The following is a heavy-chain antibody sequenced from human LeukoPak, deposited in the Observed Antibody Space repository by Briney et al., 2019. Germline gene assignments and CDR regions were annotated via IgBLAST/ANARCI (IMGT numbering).Heavy chain of an antibody. J-gene: IGHJ4*02. CDR1: GFTVSRNY. V-gene: IGHV3-66*01. D-gene: IGHD6-13*01. CDR2: IYSGGST. CDR3: AREQQLVLGFDY. Sequence: GGSLRLSCAASGFTVSRNYMSWVRQAPGKGLEWVSVIYSGGSTYYADSVKGRFTISRDNSKNTLYLQMNSLRAEDTAVYYCAREQQLVLGFDYWGQGTLVTVSS.